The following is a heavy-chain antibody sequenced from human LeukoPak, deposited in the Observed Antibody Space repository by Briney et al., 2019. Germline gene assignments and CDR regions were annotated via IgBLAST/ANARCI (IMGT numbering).Heavy chain of an antibody. Sequence: GGSLRLSCAASGFTFSSYSMNWVRQAPGKGLEWVSAISGSGGSTYYADSVKGRFTISRDNSKNTLYLQMNSLRAEDTAVYYCAKKKWELLDFGTFDYWGQGTLVTVSS. J-gene: IGHJ4*02. V-gene: IGHV3-23*01. CDR3: AKKKWELLDFGTFDY. CDR1: GFTFSSYS. CDR2: ISGSGGST. D-gene: IGHD1-26*01.